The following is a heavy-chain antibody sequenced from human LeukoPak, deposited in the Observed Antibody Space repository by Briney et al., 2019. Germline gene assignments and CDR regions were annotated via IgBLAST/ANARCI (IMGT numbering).Heavy chain of an antibody. CDR1: GGSISRGSYY. D-gene: IGHD3-22*01. J-gene: IGHJ4*02. CDR2: IYTSGST. V-gene: IGHV4-61*02. CDR3: ARKYYDSSGYFDY. Sequence: SETLSLTCTVSGGSISRGSYYWSWIRQPAGKGLEWIGRIYTSGSTNYNPSLKSRVTISVDTSKNQFSLKLSSVTAADTAVYYCARKYYDSSGYFDYWGQGTLVTVSS.